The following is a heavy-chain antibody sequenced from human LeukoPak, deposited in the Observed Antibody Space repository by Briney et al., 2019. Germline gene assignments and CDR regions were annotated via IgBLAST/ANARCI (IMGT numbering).Heavy chain of an antibody. Sequence: YPGGSLRLSCAASGLTFSSYSMNWVRQAPGKGLEWLSYISSSSSRSGSSAIYYADSVKGRFTISRDNAKNSLYLQMNSLRAEDTAVYYCARRPKTGKNFDYWGQGTLVTVSS. CDR2: ISSSSSRSGSSAI. D-gene: IGHD7-27*01. CDR3: ARRPKTGKNFDY. V-gene: IGHV3-48*01. J-gene: IGHJ4*02. CDR1: GLTFSSYS.